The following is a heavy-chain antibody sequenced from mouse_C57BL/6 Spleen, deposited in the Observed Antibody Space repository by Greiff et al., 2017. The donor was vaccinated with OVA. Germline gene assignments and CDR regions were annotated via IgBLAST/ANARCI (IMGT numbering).Heavy chain of an antibody. CDR3: ASILLRLAMDY. CDR2: IWSGGST. Sequence: VQLQQSGPGLVQPSQSLSITCTVSGFSLTSYGVHWVRQSPGKGLEWLGVIWSGGSTDYNAAFISRLSISKDNSKSQVFFKMNSLQADDTAIYYCASILLRLAMDYWGQGTSVTVSS. D-gene: IGHD1-2*01. J-gene: IGHJ4*01. CDR1: GFSLTSYG. V-gene: IGHV2-2*01.